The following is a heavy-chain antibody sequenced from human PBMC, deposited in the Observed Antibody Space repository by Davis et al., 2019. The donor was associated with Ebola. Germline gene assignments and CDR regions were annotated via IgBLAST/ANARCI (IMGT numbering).Heavy chain of an antibody. V-gene: IGHV1-18*01. CDR1: GYTFTSYG. CDR2: ISAYNGNT. D-gene: IGHD3-3*01. CDR3: ARGSTYYDFWSGYYY. J-gene: IGHJ4*02. Sequence: ASVKVSCKASGYTFTSYGISWVRQAPGQGLEWMGWISAYNGNTNYAQKLQGRVTMTTDTSTSTAYMELRSLRSDDTAVNYCARGSTYYDFWSGYYYWGQGTLVTVSS.